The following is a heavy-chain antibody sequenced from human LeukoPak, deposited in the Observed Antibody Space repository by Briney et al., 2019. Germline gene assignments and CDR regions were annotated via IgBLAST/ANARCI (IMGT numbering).Heavy chain of an antibody. CDR2: ISSSGSTI. J-gene: IGHJ4*02. CDR3: AREITYQHSSAYDY. D-gene: IGHD3-22*01. Sequence: GGSLRLSCAASGFTFSSYSMNWVRQAPGKGLEWVSYISSSGSTIYYADSVKGRFTISRDNAKNSLYLEMNSLRAEDTALYFCAREITYQHSSAYDYWGQGTRVTVSS. V-gene: IGHV3-48*04. CDR1: GFTFSSYS.